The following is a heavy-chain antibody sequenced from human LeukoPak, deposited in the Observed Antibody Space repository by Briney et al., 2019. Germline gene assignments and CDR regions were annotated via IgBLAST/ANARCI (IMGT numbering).Heavy chain of an antibody. J-gene: IGHJ4*02. D-gene: IGHD3-22*01. CDR1: GGSISSYY. CDR2: VYTSGST. V-gene: IGHV4-4*07. CDR3: ARDLTDYYELDY. Sequence: SETLSLTCTVSGGSISSYYWSWIRQPAGKGLEWIGRVYTSGSTNYNPSLKSRVTMSVDTSKNQFSLKVSSVTAADTAVYYCARDLTDYYELDYWGQGTLVTVSS.